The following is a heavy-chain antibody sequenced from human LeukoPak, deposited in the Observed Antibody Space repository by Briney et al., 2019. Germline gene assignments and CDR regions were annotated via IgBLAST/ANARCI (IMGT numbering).Heavy chain of an antibody. D-gene: IGHD6-13*01. Sequence: SETLSLTCTVSGGSINSSSYYWGWIRQPPGKGLEWIGSIYYGGSTYYNPSLKSRVTISVDKSKNQFSLKLSSVTAADTAVYYCARALIAAAGTRAFDIWGQGTMVTVSS. J-gene: IGHJ3*02. CDR2: IYYGGST. CDR1: GGSINSSSYY. V-gene: IGHV4-39*07. CDR3: ARALIAAAGTRAFDI.